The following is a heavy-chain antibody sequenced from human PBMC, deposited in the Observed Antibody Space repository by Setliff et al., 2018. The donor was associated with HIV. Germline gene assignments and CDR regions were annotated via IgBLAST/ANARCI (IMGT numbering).Heavy chain of an antibody. CDR1: GYTFTNYG. V-gene: IGHV1-18*01. CDR2: ISAYNGDT. Sequence: ASVKVSCKASGYTFTNYGISWLRQAPGQGLEWMGWISAYNGDTKSTQKFQGRATMTTDTSTTTAYMELRSLRSDDTAVYYCARNSFPRTVTGTGPLFDSWGQGTLVTV. J-gene: IGHJ4*02. D-gene: IGHD6-19*01. CDR3: ARNSFPRTVTGTGPLFDS.